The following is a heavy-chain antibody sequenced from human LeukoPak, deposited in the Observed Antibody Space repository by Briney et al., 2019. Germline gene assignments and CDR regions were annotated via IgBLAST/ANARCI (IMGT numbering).Heavy chain of an antibody. CDR1: GFTFSSYS. CDR3: ARDPDDFWSGQSSYYMDV. V-gene: IGHV3-48*04. D-gene: IGHD3-3*01. CDR2: ISSSSSTI. J-gene: IGHJ6*03. Sequence: GGSLRLSCAASGFTFSSYSMNWVRQAPGKGLEWVSYISSSSSTIYYADSVKGRFTISRDNAKNSLYLQMNSLRAEDTAVYYCARDPDDFWSGQSSYYMDVWGKGTTVTVSS.